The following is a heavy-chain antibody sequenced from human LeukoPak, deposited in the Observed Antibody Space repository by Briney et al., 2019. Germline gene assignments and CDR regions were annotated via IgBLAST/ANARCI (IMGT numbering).Heavy chain of an antibody. D-gene: IGHD2-15*01. CDR3: VREAGYCASVCLKSNWFDP. V-gene: IGHV3-23*01. CDR1: GFPFSSHA. Sequence: LPGGSLRLSCAASGFPFSSHAMSWVRQPPGKGLEGVAAISNGKTYYADSVRGRFTISRDDSKNTVYLQMNSLRDEDTALYYCVREAGYCASVCLKSNWFDPWGQGTLVTVSS. J-gene: IGHJ5*02. CDR2: ISNGKT.